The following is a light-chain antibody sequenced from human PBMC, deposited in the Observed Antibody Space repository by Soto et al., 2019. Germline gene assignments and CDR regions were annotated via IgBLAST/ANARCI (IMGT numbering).Light chain of an antibody. CDR1: QRVSSN. V-gene: IGKV3-15*01. J-gene: IGKJ2*01. CDR3: QQYSNWPYT. Sequence: EIVMTQSPATLSLSPGEIVTLSCRASQRVSSNLAWYQQKPGQAPRLLIYGASIRATDIPARFRGSGSGTEFTLTISRLQSEDFAIFYCQQYSNWPYTFGQGTKLEIK. CDR2: GAS.